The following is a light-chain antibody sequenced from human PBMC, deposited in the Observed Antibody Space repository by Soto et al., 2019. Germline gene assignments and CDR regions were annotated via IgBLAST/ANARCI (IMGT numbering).Light chain of an antibody. V-gene: IGKV1-33*01. CDR2: DAS. J-gene: IGKJ5*01. CDR3: QQYDNLPIA. Sequence: DIQMTQSPSSLSASVGDRVTITCQASQDISNYLNWYQQKPGKAPKLLIYDASNLETGVPSRFSGSGSGTDLTFTISSLQPEDIATYYCQQYDNLPIAFGQGTRLDIK. CDR1: QDISNY.